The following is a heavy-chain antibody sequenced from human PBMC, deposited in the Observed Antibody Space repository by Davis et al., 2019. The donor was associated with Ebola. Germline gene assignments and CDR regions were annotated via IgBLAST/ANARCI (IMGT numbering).Heavy chain of an antibody. D-gene: IGHD5-18*01. CDR2: IYYSGST. J-gene: IGHJ6*02. V-gene: IGHV4-59*01. CDR3: ARGRDGYSYGYYYYGMDV. Sequence: PGGSLRLSCTVSGCSISSYYWTWIRQPPGKGVEWIGYIYYSGSTNYNPSLKSRVTISVDTSKNQFSLKLSSVTAADPAVYYCARGRDGYSYGYYYYGMDVWGQGTTVTVSS. CDR1: GCSISSYY.